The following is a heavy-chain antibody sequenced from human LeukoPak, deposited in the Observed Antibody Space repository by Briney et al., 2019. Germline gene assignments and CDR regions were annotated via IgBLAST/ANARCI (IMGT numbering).Heavy chain of an antibody. CDR3: AREHYYDSSGDV. D-gene: IGHD3-22*01. CDR1: GGSISSSSYY. J-gene: IGHJ6*04. V-gene: IGHV4-39*07. Sequence: SETLSLTCTVSGGSISSSSYYWGWIRQPPGKGLEWIGSIYYSGSTYYNPSLKSRVTISVDTSKNQFSLKLSSVTAADTAVYYCAREHYYDSSGDVWGKGTTATISS. CDR2: IYYSGST.